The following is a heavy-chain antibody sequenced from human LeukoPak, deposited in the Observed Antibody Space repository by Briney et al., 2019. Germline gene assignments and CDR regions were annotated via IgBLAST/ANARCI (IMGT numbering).Heavy chain of an antibody. D-gene: IGHD6-6*01. Sequence: PGRSLRLSCAASGFTFSSYAMHWVRQAPGKGLEWVAVISYDGSNKYYADSVKGRFTISRDNSKNTLYLQMNRLRAEDTAVYYCAREVGSSSALDYWGQGTLVTVSS. CDR2: ISYDGSNK. V-gene: IGHV3-30-3*01. J-gene: IGHJ4*02. CDR1: GFTFSSYA. CDR3: AREVGSSSALDY.